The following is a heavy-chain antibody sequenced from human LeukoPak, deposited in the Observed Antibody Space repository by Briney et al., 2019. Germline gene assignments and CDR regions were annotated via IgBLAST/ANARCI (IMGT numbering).Heavy chain of an antibody. V-gene: IGHV3-66*02. CDR3: ASLSY. Sequence: GSLRLSCAASGFTVSSNYMSWVRQAPGKGLEWVSVIYSGGTTYYADSVKGRFTISRDNSKNTLFLQVNGLRPEDTAVYYCASLSYWGQGTLVTVSS. CDR2: IYSGGTT. CDR1: GFTVSSNY. J-gene: IGHJ4*02.